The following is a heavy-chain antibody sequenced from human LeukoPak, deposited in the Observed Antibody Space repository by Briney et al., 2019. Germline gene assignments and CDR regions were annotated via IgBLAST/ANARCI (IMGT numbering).Heavy chain of an antibody. CDR2: ISSSGSTI. Sequence: PGGSLTLSCAASGFTFSDYYMSWIRQAPGKGLEWVSYISSSGSTIDYADSVKGRFTISRDNAKNSLYMQMNSLRAEDTAVYYCARDRVVHFDYWGQGTLVTVSS. CDR3: ARDRVVHFDY. D-gene: IGHD2-15*01. CDR1: GFTFSDYY. J-gene: IGHJ4*02. V-gene: IGHV3-11*04.